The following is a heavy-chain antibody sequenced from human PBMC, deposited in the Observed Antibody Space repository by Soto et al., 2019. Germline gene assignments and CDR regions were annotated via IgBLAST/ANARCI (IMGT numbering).Heavy chain of an antibody. Sequence: ETLSLTCTVSGGSISPYYWSWIRQPPGKGLEWIGYIYYSGNTNYNPSLKSRVTISPDTPKNQFSLKLSSVTAADTAVYYCARRPGYYDILTGYTTYYFDYWGQGILVT. CDR1: GGSISPYY. D-gene: IGHD3-9*01. V-gene: IGHV4-59*08. J-gene: IGHJ4*02. CDR2: IYYSGNT. CDR3: ARRPGYYDILTGYTTYYFDY.